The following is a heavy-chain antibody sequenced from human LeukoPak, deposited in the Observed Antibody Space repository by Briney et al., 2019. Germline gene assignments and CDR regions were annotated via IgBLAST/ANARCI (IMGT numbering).Heavy chain of an antibody. V-gene: IGHV4-59*01. D-gene: IGHD2-21*02. Sequence: SETLSLTCAVSGGSISNYYWSWIRQPPGKGLEWIAFIYYNGITNYNPSLRSRVTISVETSKNQFSLKVSSVTAADTAVYYCARSSDCGGDCPPYYYGMDVWGQGTTVTVSS. CDR2: IYYNGIT. J-gene: IGHJ6*02. CDR1: GGSISNYY. CDR3: ARSSDCGGDCPPYYYGMDV.